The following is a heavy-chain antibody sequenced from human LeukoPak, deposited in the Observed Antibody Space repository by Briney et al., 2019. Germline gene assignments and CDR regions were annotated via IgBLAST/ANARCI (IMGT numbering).Heavy chain of an antibody. Sequence: GGSLRLSCAASGFTFSAYWMSWARQAPGKGLVWVANIKQDGSDKYYVDSVKGRFTISRDNAKNSLYLQMNSLRAEDTAVYYCARKTVVGSYFDHWGQGTPVTVSS. CDR2: IKQDGSDK. J-gene: IGHJ4*02. D-gene: IGHD4-23*01. CDR1: GFTFSAYW. V-gene: IGHV3-7*03. CDR3: ARKTVVGSYFDH.